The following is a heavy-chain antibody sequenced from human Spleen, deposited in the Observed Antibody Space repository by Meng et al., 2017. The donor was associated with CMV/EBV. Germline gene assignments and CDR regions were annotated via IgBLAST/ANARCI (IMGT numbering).Heavy chain of an antibody. CDR2: ITYDGDTT. Sequence: GESLKISCAISGFSFDDYAMHWVRQATGKGLVWVSLITYDGDTTFYADSVRGRFTISKDNSEDSLYLQMNSLRGEDSGLYYCARDRGYGAGFFAIGYWGQGTLVTVSS. CDR1: GFSFDDYA. V-gene: IGHV3-43D*03. CDR3: ARDRGYGAGFFAIGY. D-gene: IGHD3-3*01. J-gene: IGHJ4*02.